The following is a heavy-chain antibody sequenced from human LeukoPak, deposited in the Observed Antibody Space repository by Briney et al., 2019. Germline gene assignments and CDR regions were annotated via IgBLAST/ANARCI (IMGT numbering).Heavy chain of an antibody. CDR2: INPNSGGT. CDR1: GYTFTGYY. CDR3: ASYDCSNGVCYTYEEFDY. D-gene: IGHD2-8*01. J-gene: IGHJ4*02. Sequence: ASVKVSCKASGYTFTGYYMHWVRQAPGQGLEWMGWINPNSGGTNYAQKFQGRVTMTRDTSISTAHMELSRLRSDDTAVYYCASYDCSNGVCYTYEEFDYWGQGTLVTVSS. V-gene: IGHV1-2*02.